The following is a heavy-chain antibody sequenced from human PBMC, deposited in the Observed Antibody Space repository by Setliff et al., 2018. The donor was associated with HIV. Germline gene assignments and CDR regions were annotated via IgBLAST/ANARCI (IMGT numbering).Heavy chain of an antibody. CDR1: GGSISGFH. J-gene: IGHJ5*01. D-gene: IGHD1-1*01. V-gene: IGHV3-53*01. CDR3: AKGLSPITGVGTRFFDS. CDR2: IGTINNT. Sequence: PSETLSLTCTVSGGSISGFHWSWLRQTPGKGLEWVSLIGTINNTYYADSVKGRFTISRDDSQNTAFLQMNSLRADDTAVYYCAKGLSPITGVGTRFFDSWGQGTLVTVSS.